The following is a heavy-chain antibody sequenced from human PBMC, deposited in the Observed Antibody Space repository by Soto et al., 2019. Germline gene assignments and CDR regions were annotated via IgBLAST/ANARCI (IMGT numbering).Heavy chain of an antibody. CDR3: ARAYSYGYGLYFDY. D-gene: IGHD5-18*01. V-gene: IGHV4-59*08. CDR2: IYYSGST. Sequence: SETLSLTCTVSGGSISSYYWSWIRRPPGKGLECIGYIYYSGSTKYNPSLKSRVTISADTSKNQFSLKLSSVTAADTAVYYCARAYSYGYGLYFDYWGQGTLVTVSS. CDR1: GGSISSYY. J-gene: IGHJ4*02.